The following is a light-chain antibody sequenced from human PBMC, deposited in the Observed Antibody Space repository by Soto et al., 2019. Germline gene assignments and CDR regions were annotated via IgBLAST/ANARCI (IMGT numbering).Light chain of an antibody. J-gene: IGLJ7*01. CDR1: SGHNSNA. Sequence: QSVLTQSPSASASLGASVKLTCTLSSGHNSNAIAWHQQQPGKGPRFLMKLNSDGSHSKGDGIPARFSGSSSGAERYLTISSLQSEDEADYYCQTWGTVGIFGGGTQLTVL. CDR2: LNSDGSH. CDR3: QTWGTVGI. V-gene: IGLV4-69*01.